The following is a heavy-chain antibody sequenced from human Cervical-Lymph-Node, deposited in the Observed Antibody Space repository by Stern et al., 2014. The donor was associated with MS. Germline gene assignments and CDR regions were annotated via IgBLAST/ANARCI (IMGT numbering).Heavy chain of an antibody. CDR1: GYVFTAYY. CDR2: IHPNSGVT. J-gene: IGHJ5*02. V-gene: IGHV1-2*06. D-gene: IGHD3-3*02. CDR3: ATAGPAFWFDP. Sequence: EHLVESGAEVKKPGASVRLSCKASGYVFTAYYIHWVRQAPGQGLEWVGRIHPNSGVTDYAQKFQGSVTLSRDKSITKAYMEVKGLTSDDTAIYYCATAGPAFWFDPWGQGTLVTVSS.